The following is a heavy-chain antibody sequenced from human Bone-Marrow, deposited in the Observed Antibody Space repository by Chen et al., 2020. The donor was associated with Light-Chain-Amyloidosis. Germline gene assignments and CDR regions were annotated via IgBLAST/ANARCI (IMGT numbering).Heavy chain of an antibody. CDR2: INPNSGGT. CDR3: ARDRRQQLVRGWFDP. Sequence: QVQLVKAGAEVKKPGASVKVSCKASGYTFTGYYMHWVRQSPGQGLEWMGWINPNSGGTNYAQKFQGRVTMTRDTSISTAYMDLSSLPSDDTAVYYCARDRRQQLVRGWFDPWGQGTLVTVSS. V-gene: IGHV1-2*02. D-gene: IGHD6-13*01. J-gene: IGHJ5*02. CDR1: GYTFTGYY.